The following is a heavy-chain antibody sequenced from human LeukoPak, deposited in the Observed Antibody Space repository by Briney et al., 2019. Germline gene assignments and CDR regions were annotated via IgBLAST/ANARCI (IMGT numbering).Heavy chain of an antibody. Sequence: SETLSLTCTVSGGSISSSSYNRGWIRQPPGKGLEWIGSIYYSGATYYNPSLKSRVTISVDTSKNQFSLKLSSVTAADTAVYYCARRPYSSSSGLATYMDVWGKGTTVTVSS. J-gene: IGHJ6*03. CDR3: ARRPYSSSSGLATYMDV. V-gene: IGHV4-39*01. CDR2: IYYSGAT. CDR1: GGSISSSSYN. D-gene: IGHD6-6*01.